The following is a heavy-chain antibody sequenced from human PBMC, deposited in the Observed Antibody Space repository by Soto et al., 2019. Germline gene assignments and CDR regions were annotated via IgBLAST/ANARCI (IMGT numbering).Heavy chain of an antibody. CDR2: ISYDGNNK. Sequence: PGGSLRLSCAASGFTFSSYGMHWVRQAPGKGLEWVAVISYDGNNKYYADSVEGRFTISRDNFKNTLHLQMDSLRAEDTAMYYCAKDHLETTVTTPSYWGQGTLVTVSS. CDR3: AKDHLETTVTTPSY. D-gene: IGHD4-17*01. J-gene: IGHJ4*02. V-gene: IGHV3-30*18. CDR1: GFTFSSYG.